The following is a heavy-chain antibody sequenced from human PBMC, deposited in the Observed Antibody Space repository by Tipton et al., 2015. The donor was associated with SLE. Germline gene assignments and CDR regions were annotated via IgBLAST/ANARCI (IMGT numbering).Heavy chain of an antibody. CDR2: IKYSGSA. Sequence: TLSLTCSVSGGSMTSHYWSWIRQSPGKGLGWIAHIKYSGSANYNPSLESRVTISLDTSKNQFSLKVNSVIVADTAVYYCARCSGYSSGPRDDVFDIWGQGTVVTVSS. CDR3: ARCSGYSSGPRDDVFDI. CDR1: GGSMTSHY. D-gene: IGHD2-8*02. V-gene: IGHV4-59*11. J-gene: IGHJ3*02.